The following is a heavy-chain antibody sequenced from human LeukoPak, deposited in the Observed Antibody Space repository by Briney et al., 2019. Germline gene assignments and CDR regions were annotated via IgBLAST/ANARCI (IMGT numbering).Heavy chain of an antibody. CDR1: GFTFSSYS. Sequence: PGGSLRLSCAASGFTFSSYSMHWVRQAPGKGLEWVAVISYDGSNKYYADSVKGRFTISRDNSKNTLYLQMNSLRAEDTAVYYCAKDDVLLWFGELSPYGMDVWGQGTTVTVSS. CDR2: ISYDGSNK. V-gene: IGHV3-30*18. D-gene: IGHD3-10*01. CDR3: AKDDVLLWFGELSPYGMDV. J-gene: IGHJ6*02.